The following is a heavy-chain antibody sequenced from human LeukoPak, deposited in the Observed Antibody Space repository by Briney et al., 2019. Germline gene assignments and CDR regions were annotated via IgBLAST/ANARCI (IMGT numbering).Heavy chain of an antibody. CDR2: ISGYNDNT. J-gene: IGHJ5*02. Sequence: ASVKVSCKASGYTSTSYGIIWVRQAPGQGLEWMGWISGYNDNTNYAQTLRGRVTMSTDTSTSTAYMELRSLRSDDTAVYYCARGGITMVRGDFDPWGQGTLVTVSS. D-gene: IGHD3-10*01. V-gene: IGHV1-18*01. CDR1: GYTSTSYG. CDR3: ARGGITMVRGDFDP.